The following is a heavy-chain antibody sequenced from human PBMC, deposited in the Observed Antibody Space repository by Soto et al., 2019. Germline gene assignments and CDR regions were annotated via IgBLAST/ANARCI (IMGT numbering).Heavy chain of an antibody. CDR1: GFTFSSYS. Sequence: GGSLRLSCAASGFTFSSYSMNWVRQAPGKGLEWVSSISSSSYIYYADSVKGRFTISRGIAKNSLYLQMNSQRAEDTAVYYCARDGLYCGGDCYSGLALDYWGQGTLVTVSS. D-gene: IGHD2-21*02. CDR3: ARDGLYCGGDCYSGLALDY. CDR2: ISSSSYI. V-gene: IGHV3-21*01. J-gene: IGHJ4*02.